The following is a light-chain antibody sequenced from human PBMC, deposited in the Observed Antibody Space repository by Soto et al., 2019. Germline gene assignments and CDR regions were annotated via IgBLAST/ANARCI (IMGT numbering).Light chain of an antibody. CDR3: GTWDSSLKAWL. J-gene: IGLJ2*01. V-gene: IGLV1-51*01. Sequence: QSVLTQPPSVSAAPGQKVTTSCSGSSSNIGNSYVSWYQQFPGTAPKLLIYDNAKRPSGIPDRFSGSKAGMSATLNIAGLQTGDEAEYYCGTWDSSLKAWLFGGGTKLTVL. CDR2: DNA. CDR1: SSNIGNSY.